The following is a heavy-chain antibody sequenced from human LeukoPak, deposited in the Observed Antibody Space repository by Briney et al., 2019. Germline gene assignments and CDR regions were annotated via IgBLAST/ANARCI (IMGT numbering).Heavy chain of an antibody. Sequence: SETLSLTCTVSGGFMSSYYWSCIRQPAGGGLEWIGCIYTSGSTNFNPSLKSPVTTSVDTSKNQFSLKLSPVTATDTAVYYCARDLYYYDSSGPFDYWGQGTLVTVSS. J-gene: IGHJ4*02. V-gene: IGHV4-4*07. CDR2: IYTSGST. CDR1: GGFMSSYY. CDR3: ARDLYYYDSSGPFDY. D-gene: IGHD3-22*01.